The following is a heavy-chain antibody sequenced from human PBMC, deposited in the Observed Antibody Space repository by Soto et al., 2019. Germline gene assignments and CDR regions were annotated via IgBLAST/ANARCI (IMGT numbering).Heavy chain of an antibody. D-gene: IGHD6-19*01. CDR2: ISGYNGKT. V-gene: IGHV1-18*01. CDR1: GYMFNSYG. J-gene: IGHJ4*02. Sequence: QVPLVQSGAEVKKRGASVKVSCKASGYMFNSYGMSWLRQAPGQGLEWIGWISGYNGKTDLAQKFQGRVTMTTEASTSSGYMELTSLRFDDTALYYCARDETYTAGWYFDHWGQGTLVTVPS. CDR3: ARDETYTAGWYFDH.